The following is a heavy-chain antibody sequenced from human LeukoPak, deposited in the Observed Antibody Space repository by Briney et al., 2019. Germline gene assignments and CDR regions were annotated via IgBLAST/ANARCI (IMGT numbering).Heavy chain of an antibody. V-gene: IGHV1-2*02. CDR2: INPNSGGT. D-gene: IGHD3-10*01. J-gene: IGHJ4*02. Sequence: ASVKVSCKASGYTFTSYAMNWVRQAPGQGLEWMGWINPNSGGTNYAQKFQGRVTMTRDTSISTAYMELSRLRSDDTAVYYCARDYGSGSYPGNFDYWGQGTLVTVSS. CDR1: GYTFTSYA. CDR3: ARDYGSGSYPGNFDY.